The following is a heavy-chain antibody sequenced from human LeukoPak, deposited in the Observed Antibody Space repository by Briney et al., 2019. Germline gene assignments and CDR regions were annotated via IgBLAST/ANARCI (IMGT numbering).Heavy chain of an antibody. V-gene: IGHV4-34*01. Sequence: PSETLSLTCAVYGGSFSGYYWSWIRQPPGKGLEWIGEINHSGSTNYNPSLKSRVTISVDTSKNQFSLKLSSVTAADTAVYYCARRVTLGGHYYDSSGYPDYWGQGTLVTVSS. CDR3: ARRVTLGGHYYDSSGYPDY. D-gene: IGHD3-22*01. J-gene: IGHJ4*02. CDR1: GGSFSGYY. CDR2: INHSGST.